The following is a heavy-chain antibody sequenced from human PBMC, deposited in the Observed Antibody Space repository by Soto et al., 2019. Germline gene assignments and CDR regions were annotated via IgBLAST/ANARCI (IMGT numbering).Heavy chain of an antibody. CDR2: IYSGGST. D-gene: IGHD2-2*01. J-gene: IGHJ3*02. CDR3: ARSRPAARVVDAFDI. V-gene: IGHV3-66*01. CDR1: GFTVSSNY. Sequence: GGSLRLSCAASGFTVSSNYMSWVRQAPGKGLEWVSVIYSGGSTYYADSVKGRFTISRDNSKNTPYLQMNSLRAEDTAVYYCARSRPAARVVDAFDIWGQGTMVTVSS.